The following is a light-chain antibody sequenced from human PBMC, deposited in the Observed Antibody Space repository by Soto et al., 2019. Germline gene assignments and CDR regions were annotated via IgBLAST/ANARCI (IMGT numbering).Light chain of an antibody. CDR3: QSYDSSLGVV. V-gene: IGLV1-40*01. CDR1: SSNIGADYD. CDR2: SNI. J-gene: IGLJ1*01. Sequence: QSVLTQPPSVSGAPGQRVTFSCIGSSSNIGADYDVHWHQKLPGTAPKLVFYSNINRPSRVPDRFSGSKSGASAALAITGLQAEDESEYYCQSYDSSLGVVFGTGTKVTVL.